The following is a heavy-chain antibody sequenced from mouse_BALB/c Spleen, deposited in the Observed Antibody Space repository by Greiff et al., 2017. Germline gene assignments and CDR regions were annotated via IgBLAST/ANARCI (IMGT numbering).Heavy chain of an antibody. CDR2: SRNKANDYTT. CDR3: ARDYYGSSYGWFAY. D-gene: IGHD1-1*01. V-gene: IGHV7-1*02. CDR1: GFTFSDFY. J-gene: IGHJ3*01. Sequence: EVQVVESGGGLVQPGGSLRLSCATSGFTFSDFYMEWVRQPPGKRLEWIAASRNKANDYTTEYSASVKGRFIVSRDTSQSILYLQMNALRAEDTAIYYCARDYYGSSYGWFAYWGQGTLVTVSA.